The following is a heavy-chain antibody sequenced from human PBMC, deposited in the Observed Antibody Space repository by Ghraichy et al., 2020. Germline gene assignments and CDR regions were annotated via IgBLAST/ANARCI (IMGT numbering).Heavy chain of an antibody. CDR2: IYYSGST. CDR1: GGSVSSGSYY. J-gene: IGHJ4*02. V-gene: IGHV4-61*01. D-gene: IGHD3-22*01. CDR3: ARVYYYDSQAYFDY. Sequence: ETLSLTCTVSGGSVSSGSYYWSWIRQPPGKGLEWIGYIYYSGSTNYNPSLKSRVTISVDTSKNQFSLKLSSVTAADTAVYYCARVYYYDSQAYFDYWGQGTLVTVSS.